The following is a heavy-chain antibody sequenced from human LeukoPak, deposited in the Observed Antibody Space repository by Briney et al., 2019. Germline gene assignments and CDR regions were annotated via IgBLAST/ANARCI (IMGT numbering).Heavy chain of an antibody. D-gene: IGHD3-22*01. V-gene: IGHV3-23*01. CDR2: ISTTGDRT. J-gene: IGHJ4*02. CDR1: AFTFTNYD. CDR3: ARGGYYYDSSGYYYFDY. Sequence: GGSLRLSCAASAFTFTNYDMSWVRQAPGEGLEWVSSISTTGDRTYYADSVKGRFTISRDNAKNTLYLQMNSLRAEDTAVYYCARGGYYYDSSGYYYFDYWGQGTLVTVSS.